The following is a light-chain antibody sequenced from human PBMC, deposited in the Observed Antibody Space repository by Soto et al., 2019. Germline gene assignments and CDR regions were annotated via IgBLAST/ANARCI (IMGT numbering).Light chain of an antibody. CDR1: QSVSSSY. CDR2: GAS. Sequence: PGETATLSCRASQSVSSSYLAWYQQKPGQAPRLLIYGASSRATGIPDRFSGSGSGTDFTLTISRLEPEDFAVYYCQQYGSSPLTFGGGTKVDIK. CDR3: QQYGSSPLT. V-gene: IGKV3-20*01. J-gene: IGKJ4*01.